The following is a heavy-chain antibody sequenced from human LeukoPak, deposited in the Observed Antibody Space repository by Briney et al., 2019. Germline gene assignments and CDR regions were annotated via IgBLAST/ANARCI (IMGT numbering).Heavy chain of an antibody. V-gene: IGHV2-5*02. CDR3: AHRFYDILTDYHDVFDI. D-gene: IGHD3-9*01. CDR2: IYWDDDK. Sequence: SGPTLVKPTQTLTLTCTLSGFSLSTSGVGVGWIRQPSGKALEWLALIYWDDDKRYNPSLRSRLTITKDTSKNQVVLTMTNMDPVDTATYYCAHRFYDILTDYHDVFDIWGQGTMVTVSS. J-gene: IGHJ3*02. CDR1: GFSLSTSGVG.